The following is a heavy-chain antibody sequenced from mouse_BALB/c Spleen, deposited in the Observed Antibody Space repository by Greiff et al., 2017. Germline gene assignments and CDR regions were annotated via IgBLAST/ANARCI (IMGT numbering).Heavy chain of an antibody. CDR2: IYPGDGDT. CDR1: GYAFSSYW. V-gene: IGHV1-80*01. CDR3: ARTEDGDYYAMDY. J-gene: IGHJ4*01. Sequence: QVQLQQSGAELVRPGSSVKISCKASGYAFSSYWMNWVKQRPGQGLEWIGQIYPGDGDTNYNGKFKGKATLTADKSSSTAYMQLSSLTSEDSAVYFCARTEDGDYYAMDYWGQGTSVTVSS.